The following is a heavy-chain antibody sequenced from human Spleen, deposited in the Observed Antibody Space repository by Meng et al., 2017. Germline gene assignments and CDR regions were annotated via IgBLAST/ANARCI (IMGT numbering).Heavy chain of an antibody. CDR3: ARDLGVVTAALGY. Sequence: GGSLRLSCAVSGFTYDDYAMHWVRQAPGRGLEWVSGIRRSSGIIGYADSVKGRFTISRDNAKNSLYLQMNSLRAEDTALYYCARDLGVVTAALGYWGQGTLVTVSS. J-gene: IGHJ4*02. CDR1: GFTYDDYA. CDR2: IRRSSGII. D-gene: IGHD2-21*02. V-gene: IGHV3-9*01.